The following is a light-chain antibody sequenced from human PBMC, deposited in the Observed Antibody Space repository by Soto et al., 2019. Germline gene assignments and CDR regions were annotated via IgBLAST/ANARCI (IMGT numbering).Light chain of an antibody. CDR2: GAS. CDR3: QQYCSSPWT. J-gene: IGKJ1*01. Sequence: EIVLTQSPGTLSLSPGERATLSCRASQSVSSNYLAWYQQKPGQAPRPLIYGASSRATGIPDRFSGSGAGTDYTLTISRLEPEEFAVYYCQQYCSSPWTFGQGTKVEIK. CDR1: QSVSSNY. V-gene: IGKV3-20*01.